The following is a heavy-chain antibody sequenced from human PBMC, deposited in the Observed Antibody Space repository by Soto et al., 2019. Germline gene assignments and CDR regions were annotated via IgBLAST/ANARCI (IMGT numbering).Heavy chain of an antibody. V-gene: IGHV3-30-3*01. J-gene: IGHJ6*02. CDR2: ISYDGSNK. D-gene: IGHD3-9*01. CDR3: ARDGERGFDYYYYYYGMDV. CDR1: GFTLRIYA. Sequence: GSLQPSCAASGFTLRIYAMHWVRQAPGKGLEWVAVISYDGSNKYYADSVKGRFTISRDNSKNTLYLQMNSLRAEDTAVYYCARDGERGFDYYYYYYGMDVRGQGTKVTVYS.